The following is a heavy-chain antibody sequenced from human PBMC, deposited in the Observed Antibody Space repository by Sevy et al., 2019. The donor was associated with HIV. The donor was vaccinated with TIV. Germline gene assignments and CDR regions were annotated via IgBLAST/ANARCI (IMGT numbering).Heavy chain of an antibody. V-gene: IGHV5-51*01. CDR2: IYPGDSDT. Sequence: GESLKISCKGSGCSFTSYWIGWVRQMPGKGLEWMGIIYPGDSDTRYSPSFQGQVTISADKSISTAYLQWSSLKASDTAMYYCARHIAAHPPYYYYGMDVWGQGTTVTVSS. D-gene: IGHD6-6*01. CDR3: ARHIAAHPPYYYYGMDV. CDR1: GCSFTSYW. J-gene: IGHJ6*02.